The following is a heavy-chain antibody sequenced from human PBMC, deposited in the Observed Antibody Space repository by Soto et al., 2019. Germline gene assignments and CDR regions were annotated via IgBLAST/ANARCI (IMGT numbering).Heavy chain of an antibody. Sequence: VQSGAVVKKPGASVTVSCSASGYPVTAYYMHWVRQAPGRGLEWMGGINPATGAAKYTQTFQGRVTMTRDRSTGTVFMELSGLTSGATAVFYCPRGGGVGVAGSAAFDMWGQGTLVTVSS. J-gene: IGHJ3*02. CDR3: PRGGGVGVAGSAAFDM. V-gene: IGHV1-2*02. CDR2: INPATGAA. D-gene: IGHD3-3*01. CDR1: GYPVTAYY.